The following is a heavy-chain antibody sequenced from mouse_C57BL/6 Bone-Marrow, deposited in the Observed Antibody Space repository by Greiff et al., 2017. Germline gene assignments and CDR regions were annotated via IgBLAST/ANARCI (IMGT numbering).Heavy chain of an antibody. D-gene: IGHD1-1*01. V-gene: IGHV14-4*01. Sequence: VQLKQSGAELVRPVASVKLSCTASGFNIKDDYMHWVKQRPEQGLEWIGWIDPENGDTEYASKFQGKATITADTSSNTAYLQLSSLTSEDTAVYYCTTPYYYGRDWYFDVWGTGTTVTVSS. J-gene: IGHJ1*03. CDR2: IDPENGDT. CDR1: GFNIKDDY. CDR3: TTPYYYGRDWYFDV.